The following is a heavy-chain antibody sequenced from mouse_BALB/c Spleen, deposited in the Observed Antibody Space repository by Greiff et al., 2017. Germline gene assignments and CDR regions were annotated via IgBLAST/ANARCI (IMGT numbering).Heavy chain of an antibody. Sequence: VQLKESGPELEKPGASVKISCKASGYSFTGYNMNWVKQSNGKSLEWIGNIDPYYGGTSYNQKFKGKATLTVDKSSSTAYMQLKSLTSEDSAVYYCARRLYYGSSYGDAMDYWGQGTSVTVSS. V-gene: IGHV1-39*01. CDR3: ARRLYYGSSYGDAMDY. CDR2: IDPYYGGT. D-gene: IGHD1-1*01. CDR1: GYSFTGYN. J-gene: IGHJ4*01.